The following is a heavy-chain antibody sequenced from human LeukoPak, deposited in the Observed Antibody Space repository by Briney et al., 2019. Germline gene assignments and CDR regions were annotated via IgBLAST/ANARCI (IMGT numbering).Heavy chain of an antibody. CDR3: RTRYGIAAAGYNWFDP. Sequence: QPGGSLRLSCAASGFTFSSYEMNWVRQAPGKGLEWVSYISSSSSTIYYADSVKGRFTISRDNAKNSLYLQMNSLRAEDTAVYYCRTRYGIAAAGYNWFDPWGQGTLVTVTS. V-gene: IGHV3-48*03. D-gene: IGHD6-13*01. J-gene: IGHJ5*02. CDR2: ISSSSSTI. CDR1: GFTFSSYE.